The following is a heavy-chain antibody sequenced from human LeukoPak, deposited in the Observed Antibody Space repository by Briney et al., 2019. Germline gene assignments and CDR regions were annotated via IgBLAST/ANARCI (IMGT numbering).Heavy chain of an antibody. J-gene: IGHJ4*02. CDR1: GYTFTGYY. CDR3: ATFQWLVRNFDY. D-gene: IGHD6-19*01. Sequence: GASVKVSCKASGYTFTGYYMHWVRQAPGKGLEWMGAFDPEDDETIYAQKFQGRVTMTEDTSTDTAYMELSSLKSEDTAVYYCATFQWLVRNFDYWGQGTLVTVSS. V-gene: IGHV1-24*01. CDR2: FDPEDDET.